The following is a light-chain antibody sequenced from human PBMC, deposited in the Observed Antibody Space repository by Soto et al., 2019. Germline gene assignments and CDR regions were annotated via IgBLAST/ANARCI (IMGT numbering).Light chain of an antibody. CDR1: SSNFGAGYD. CDR3: QSYDSSLFV. V-gene: IGLV1-40*01. CDR2: GNT. J-gene: IGLJ1*01. Sequence: QSVLTQPPSVSGAPGQRVTISCTGSSSNFGAGYDVHWYQQLPGTAPKLLIYGNTNRPSGVPDRFSGSKSGTSASLAITGLQAEDEADYYCQSYDSSLFVFGSGTKVTVL.